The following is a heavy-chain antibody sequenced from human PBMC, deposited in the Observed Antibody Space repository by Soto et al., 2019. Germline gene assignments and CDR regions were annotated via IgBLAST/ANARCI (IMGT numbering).Heavy chain of an antibody. V-gene: IGHV1-18*01. CDR2: ISAYNGNT. CDR3: ARDGGDVLLWFGELINYYYYGMDV. CDR1: GYTFTSYG. D-gene: IGHD3-10*01. J-gene: IGHJ6*02. Sequence: GASGKVSCEASGYTFTSYGISWVRQAPGQGLERMGWISAYNGNTNYAPKLQGRVTMTTDTSTSTAYMELRSLRSDDTAVYYCARDGGDVLLWFGELINYYYYGMDVWGQGTTVTVSS.